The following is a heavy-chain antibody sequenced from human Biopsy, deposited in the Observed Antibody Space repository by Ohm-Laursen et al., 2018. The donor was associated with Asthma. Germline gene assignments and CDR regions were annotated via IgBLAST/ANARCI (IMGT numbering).Heavy chain of an antibody. Sequence: TLSLTCPVSGGSISTYYWTWIRQPPGKGLEWVAYLYNSGTTNYNPSLKSRVTISVDTSKNQVSLNARSVTAADTAVYYCARDRGGTYGRTFESWGQGTLVTVSS. D-gene: IGHD1-26*01. CDR1: GGSISTYY. V-gene: IGHV4-59*01. CDR2: LYNSGTT. J-gene: IGHJ4*02. CDR3: ARDRGGTYGRTFES.